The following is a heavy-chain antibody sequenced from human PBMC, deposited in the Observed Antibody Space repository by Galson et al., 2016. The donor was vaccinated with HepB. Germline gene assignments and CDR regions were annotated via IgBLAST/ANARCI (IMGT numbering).Heavy chain of an antibody. CDR1: GGTFSSFA. J-gene: IGHJ3*01. CDR3: ARGAVTGGFDF. CDR2: LNPDSGKT. Sequence: SVKVSCKASGGTFSSFAISWVRQAPGQGLEWVGWLNPDSGKTGYAQKFQGRVTMTGNTSKSTAYMELSSLTSEDTAVYYCARGAVTGGFDFWGQGTMLTVSS. D-gene: IGHD1-14*01. V-gene: IGHV1-8*01.